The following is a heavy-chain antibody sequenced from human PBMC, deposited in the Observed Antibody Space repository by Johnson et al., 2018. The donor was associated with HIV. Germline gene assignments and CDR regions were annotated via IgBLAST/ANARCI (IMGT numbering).Heavy chain of an antibody. V-gene: IGHV3-11*04. J-gene: IGHJ3*02. Sequence: QMLLVESGGGVVKPGESLRLSCAASGFIFSDYYMTWIRQAPGKGLEWISYISSSGATIYYADSVKGRFTISRDNSKSSLYLQMNSLRVEDTAIYYCVRDSFDYDYDSFDIWGRGTMVTVSS. D-gene: IGHD3-16*01. CDR3: VRDSFDYDYDSFDI. CDR1: GFIFSDYY. CDR2: ISSSGATI.